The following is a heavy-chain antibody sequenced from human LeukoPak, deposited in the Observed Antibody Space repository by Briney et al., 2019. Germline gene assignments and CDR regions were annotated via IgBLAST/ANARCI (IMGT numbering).Heavy chain of an antibody. CDR1: GFTFSSYW. Sequence: GGSLRLSCATTGFTFSSYWMLWVRKAPGKELVWVSRINSDGSSTGYADSVKGRFTISRDNAKNTLYLQMNSLRAEDTAVYYCARSAWCSGGSCYPGRDYWGQGTLVTVSS. CDR2: INSDGSST. D-gene: IGHD2-15*01. J-gene: IGHJ4*02. CDR3: ARSAWCSGGSCYPGRDY. V-gene: IGHV3-74*01.